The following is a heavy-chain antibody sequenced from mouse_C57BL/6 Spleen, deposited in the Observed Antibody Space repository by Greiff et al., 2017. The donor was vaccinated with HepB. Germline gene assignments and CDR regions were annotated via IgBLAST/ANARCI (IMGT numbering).Heavy chain of an antibody. CDR3: SRGPITTVVARAMDY. D-gene: IGHD1-1*01. V-gene: IGHV5-17*01. J-gene: IGHJ4*01. CDR2: ISSGSSTI. CDR1: GFTFSDYG. Sequence: EVKVVESGGGLVKPGGSLKLSCAASGFTFSDYGMHWVRQSPEKGLEWVAYISSGSSTIYYADTVKGRFTISSDNAKNTLFLQMTSLRSEDTAMYYCSRGPITTVVARAMDYWGQGTSVTVSS.